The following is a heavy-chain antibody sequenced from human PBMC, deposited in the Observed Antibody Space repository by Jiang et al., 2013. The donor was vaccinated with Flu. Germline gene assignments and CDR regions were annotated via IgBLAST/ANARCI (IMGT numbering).Heavy chain of an antibody. V-gene: IGHV4-39*01. D-gene: IGHD3-10*01. CDR2: IYYSGST. CDR3: ARHLTVRGVILGSSWFDP. CDR1: GGSISSSSYY. Sequence: GSGLVKPSETLSLTCTVSGGSISSSSYYWGWIRQPPGKGLEWIGSIYYSGSTYYNPSLKSRVTISVDTSKNQFSLKLSSVTAADTAVYYCARHLTVRGVILGSSWFDPWGQGTLVTVSS. J-gene: IGHJ5*02.